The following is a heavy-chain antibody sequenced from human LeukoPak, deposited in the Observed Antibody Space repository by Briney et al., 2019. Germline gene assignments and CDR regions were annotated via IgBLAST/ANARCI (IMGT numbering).Heavy chain of an antibody. J-gene: IGHJ6*03. CDR1: GGSIISNY. V-gene: IGHV4-4*07. Sequence: SETLSLTCTVSGGSIISNYWSWIRQSAGTGLEWIGRIYGSGITDYNPSLKSRVTMSLDTSRRQFSLRLTSVTAADTAVYYCARLKFYDSTGYSPGYYMDVWGKGTTVSVFS. CDR2: IYGSGIT. D-gene: IGHD3-22*01. CDR3: ARLKFYDSTGYSPGYYMDV.